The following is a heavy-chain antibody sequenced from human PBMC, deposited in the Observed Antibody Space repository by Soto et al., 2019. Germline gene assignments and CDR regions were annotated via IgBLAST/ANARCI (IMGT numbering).Heavy chain of an antibody. D-gene: IGHD2-2*01. CDR3: ARELIVVVPAAANWFDP. CDR1: GDSVSSNSAA. CDR2: TYYRSKWYN. V-gene: IGHV6-1*01. J-gene: IGHJ5*02. Sequence: PSQTLSLTCAISGDSVSSNSAAWNWIRQSPSRGLEWLGRTYYRSKWYNDYAVSVKSRITINPDTSKNQFSLQLNSVTPEDTAVNYCARELIVVVPAAANWFDPWGQGTLVTVSS.